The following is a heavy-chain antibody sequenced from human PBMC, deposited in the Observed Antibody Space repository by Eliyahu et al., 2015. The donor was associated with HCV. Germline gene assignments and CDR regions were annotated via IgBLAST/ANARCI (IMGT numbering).Heavy chain of an antibody. CDR1: GXXFXTHW. CDR3: ARRENHHDASGHYSGVWFDN. CDR2: IXPGDSET. D-gene: IGHD3-22*01. J-gene: IGHJ4*02. Sequence: EVQLVQSGAEVKKPGESLTIXCKGSGXXFXTHWIAWXRQMPGKGLEWMGMIXPGDSETRYSPSFQGQASMSVDKSVSAAFLRWSTLKASDTAMYYCARRENHHDASGHYSGVWFDNWGQGTLVTVSS. V-gene: IGHV5-51*01.